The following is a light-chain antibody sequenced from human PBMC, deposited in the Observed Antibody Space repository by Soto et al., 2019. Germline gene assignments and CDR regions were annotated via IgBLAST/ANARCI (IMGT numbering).Light chain of an antibody. CDR2: AAA. J-gene: IGKJ5*01. Sequence: DIQMTQSPSSVSASIRDRVTITCRASQDISSWLAWYQQKPGRAPKLLIYAAATLQSGVPSRFSGSGSGTDFTLTISSLQPEDFATYYCQQANSFPITFGQGTRLEIK. CDR1: QDISSW. CDR3: QQANSFPIT. V-gene: IGKV1-12*01.